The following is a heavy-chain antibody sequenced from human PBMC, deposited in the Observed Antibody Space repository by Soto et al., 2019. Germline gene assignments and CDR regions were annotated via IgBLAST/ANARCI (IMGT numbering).Heavy chain of an antibody. J-gene: IGHJ6*02. CDR1: GFTVGSNY. Sequence: GGSLRLSCAASGFTVGSNYIRWVRKTAVQGREWASVSYSAGTPYYADSVQGRLTISRENSNNTLYLHMNNLTAGDTALYYFARCTYYPVLCGSYYFYDMDVWGQGATVTVSS. V-gene: IGHV3-53*01. D-gene: IGHD3-3*01. CDR3: ARCTYYPVLCGSYYFYDMDV. CDR2: SYSAGTP.